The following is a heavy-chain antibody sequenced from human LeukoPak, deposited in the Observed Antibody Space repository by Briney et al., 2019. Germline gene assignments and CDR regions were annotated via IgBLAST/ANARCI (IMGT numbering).Heavy chain of an antibody. J-gene: IGHJ4*02. D-gene: IGHD3-3*01. V-gene: IGHV4-59*01. CDR3: ARGGLVCSLFGFDY. Sequence: PSETLSLTCTVSGGSISSYYWSWIRQPPGKGLEWIGYIFYSGSTSYNPSLKSRVTTSVDTSKNQFSLKLSSVTAADTAVYYCARGGLVCSLFGFDYWGQGTLVTVSS. CDR1: GGSISSYY. CDR2: IFYSGST.